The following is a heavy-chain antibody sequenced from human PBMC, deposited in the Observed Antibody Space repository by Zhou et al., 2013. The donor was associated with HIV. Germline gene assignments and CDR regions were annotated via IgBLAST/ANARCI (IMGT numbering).Heavy chain of an antibody. CDR1: GGTFSSYG. CDR2: VILAFDTP. V-gene: IGHV1-69*05. D-gene: IGHD6-13*01. J-gene: IGHJ4*02. Sequence: QVHLVQSGAEVKKPGSSVKVSCKTSGGTFSSYGFSWVRQAPGQGLEWMGGVILAFDTPTYAQKFQGRVTITTDEARRTVNMELRRLRSEDTAVYYCARDAIAAAGAPPVFDYWGQGTLGHGLI. CDR3: ARDAIAAAGAPPVFDY.